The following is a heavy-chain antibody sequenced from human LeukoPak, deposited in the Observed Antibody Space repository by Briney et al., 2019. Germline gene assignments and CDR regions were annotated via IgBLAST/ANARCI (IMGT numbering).Heavy chain of an antibody. V-gene: IGHV3-23*01. J-gene: IGHJ4*02. D-gene: IGHD5-12*01. CDR3: AKDLYSGYDSD. Sequence: PGGSLRLSCAASGFTFSDYAMTWVRQAPGKGLEWVSAISNSGATTFYADSVKGRFTISRDNSKNTLYLQMNSLRAEDTAVYYCAKDLYSGYDSDWGQGTLVTVSS. CDR1: GFTFSDYA. CDR2: ISNSGATT.